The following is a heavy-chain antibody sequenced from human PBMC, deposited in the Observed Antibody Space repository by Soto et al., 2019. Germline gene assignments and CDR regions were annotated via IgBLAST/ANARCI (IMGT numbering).Heavy chain of an antibody. J-gene: IGHJ4*02. CDR2: IYYSGST. Sequence: PSETLSLTCTVSGGSISSGDYYWSWIRQPPGKGLEWIGYIYYSGSTYYNPSLKSRVTISVDTSKNQFPLKLSSVTAADTAVYYCARDNGRNYFDYWGQGTLVTVSS. V-gene: IGHV4-30-4*01. CDR1: GGSISSGDYY. CDR3: ARDNGRNYFDY. D-gene: IGHD2-8*01.